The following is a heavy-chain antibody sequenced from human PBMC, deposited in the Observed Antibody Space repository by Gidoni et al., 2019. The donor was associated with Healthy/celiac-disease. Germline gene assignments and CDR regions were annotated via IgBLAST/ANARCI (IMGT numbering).Heavy chain of an antibody. J-gene: IGHJ5*02. CDR3: ARDWLETYYYDSSGSNWFDP. D-gene: IGHD3-22*01. V-gene: IGHV4-61*02. CDR1: GAARTSGHYS. CDR2: IYTSGST. Sequence: QVQLQESGPGLVKPSQTLSLTCTVSGAARTSGHYSWSWIRQPAGKGLEWIGRIYTSGSTNYNPYLKSRVTISVDTSKNQFSLKLSSVTAADTAVYYCARDWLETYYYDSSGSNWFDPWGQGTLVTVSS.